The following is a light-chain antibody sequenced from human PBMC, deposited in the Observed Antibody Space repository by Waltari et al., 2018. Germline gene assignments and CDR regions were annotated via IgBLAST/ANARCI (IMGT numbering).Light chain of an antibody. Sequence: DIVMTQSPDSLAVSLGERATVNCKSSQSVLYSPNNKNYLAWYQQKPGQPPKLLIYWASTRESGVPDRFSGSGSGTDFTLTISSLQAEDVGVYYCQQYANTPRTFGQGTTVEIK. J-gene: IGKJ1*01. V-gene: IGKV4-1*01. CDR2: WAS. CDR1: QSVLYSPNNKNY. CDR3: QQYANTPRT.